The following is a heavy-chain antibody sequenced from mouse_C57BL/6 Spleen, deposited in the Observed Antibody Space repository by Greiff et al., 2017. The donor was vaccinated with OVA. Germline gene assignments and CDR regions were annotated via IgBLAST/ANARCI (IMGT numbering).Heavy chain of an antibody. V-gene: IGHV1-42*01. Sequence: EVQLQQSGPELVKPGASVKISCKASGYSFTGYYMTWVKQSPEKSLEWIGEINPSTGGTTYNQKFKAKATLTVDKSSSTAYMQLKSLTSEDSAVDYCARLVPLGYAMDYWGQGTSVTVSS. CDR2: INPSTGGT. J-gene: IGHJ4*01. D-gene: IGHD3-3*01. CDR1: GYSFTGYY. CDR3: ARLVPLGYAMDY.